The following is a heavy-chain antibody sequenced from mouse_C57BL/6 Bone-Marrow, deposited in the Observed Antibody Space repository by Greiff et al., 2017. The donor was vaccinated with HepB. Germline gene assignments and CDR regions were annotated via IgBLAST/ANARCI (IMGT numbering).Heavy chain of an antibody. CDR2: IYPGSGNT. D-gene: IGHD2-10*02. V-gene: IGHV1-76*01. CDR1: GYTFTDYY. J-gene: IGHJ4*01. Sequence: VQGVESGAELVRPGASVKLSCKASGYTFTDYYINWVKQRPGQGLEWIARIYPGSGNTYYNEKFKGKATLTAEKSSSTAYMQLSSLTSEDSAVYFCARVGVWSYYAMDYWGQGTSVTVSS. CDR3: ARVGVWSYYAMDY.